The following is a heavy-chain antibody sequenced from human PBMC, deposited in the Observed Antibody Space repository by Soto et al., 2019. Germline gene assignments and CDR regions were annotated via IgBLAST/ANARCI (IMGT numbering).Heavy chain of an antibody. D-gene: IGHD6-19*01. J-gene: IGHJ4*02. CDR3: ARDWLYSSGHDY. Sequence: QVQLVQSGAEVKKPGASVKVSCKASGFAFNSHFMHWLRQAPGQGLEWMGVISPSGDATAYGQKFRGRVTMTRDTSTSTLYKELSSLASEDTAVYYGARDWLYSSGHDYWGQGTLVSVPS. V-gene: IGHV1-46*02. CDR2: ISPSGDAT. CDR1: GFAFNSHF.